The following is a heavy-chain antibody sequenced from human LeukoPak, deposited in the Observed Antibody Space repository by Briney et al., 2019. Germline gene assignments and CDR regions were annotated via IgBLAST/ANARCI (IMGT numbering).Heavy chain of an antibody. CDR2: IKSKTDGGTT. Sequence: GGSLRLSCAASGFTFSSYAMSWVRQAPGKGLEWVGRIKSKTDGGTTDYAAPVKGRFTISRDDSKNTLYLQMNSLKTEDTAVYYCTTGPEWVGLDYWGQGTLVTVSS. J-gene: IGHJ4*02. CDR3: TTGPEWVGLDY. CDR1: GFTFSSYA. D-gene: IGHD6-19*01. V-gene: IGHV3-15*01.